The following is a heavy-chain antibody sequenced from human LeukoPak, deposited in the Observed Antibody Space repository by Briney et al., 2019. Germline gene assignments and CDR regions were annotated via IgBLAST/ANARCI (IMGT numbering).Heavy chain of an antibody. J-gene: IGHJ4*02. Sequence: SETLSLTCTVSGDSIRGYYWTWIRQAPGKGVEWIGYIYYSGSTTYNPSFKSRVTMSVDTSKNQFSLNLSSVTAADTAVYYCARLADGHNLRYFDYWGQGTLVTVSS. CDR2: IYYSGST. D-gene: IGHD5-24*01. CDR3: ARLADGHNLRYFDY. CDR1: GDSIRGYY. V-gene: IGHV4-59*08.